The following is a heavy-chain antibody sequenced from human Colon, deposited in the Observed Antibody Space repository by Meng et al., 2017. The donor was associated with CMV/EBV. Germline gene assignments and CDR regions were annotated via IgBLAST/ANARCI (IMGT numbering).Heavy chain of an antibody. D-gene: IGHD3-3*01. CDR2: IGSDDVSA. Sequence: GESLKISCVASEFRFDDYTMHWVRQVPGKGLEWVALIGSDDVSAYYVDSVKGRFTISRDNSKNALYLEMSSLRTEDTALYYCAKAGGEIDDFWSGYYNFIDYWGQGTLVTVSS. CDR3: AKAGGEIDDFWSGYYNFIDY. CDR1: EFRFDDYT. J-gene: IGHJ4*02. V-gene: IGHV3-43*01.